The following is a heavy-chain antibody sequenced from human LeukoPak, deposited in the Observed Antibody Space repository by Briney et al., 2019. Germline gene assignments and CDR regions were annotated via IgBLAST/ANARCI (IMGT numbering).Heavy chain of an antibody. J-gene: IGHJ4*02. CDR2: IYPGDSDT. CDR3: ARIPDGYNSPYFDY. V-gene: IGHV5-51*01. D-gene: IGHD5-24*01. Sequence: GESLKISCQGPGFNFSNYWIGWVRQMPGKGPEWMGIIYPGDSDTRYSPSFQGQVTISADKSISTAYLQWSSLKASDTAMYYCARIPDGYNSPYFDYWGQGTLVTVSS. CDR1: GFNFSNYW.